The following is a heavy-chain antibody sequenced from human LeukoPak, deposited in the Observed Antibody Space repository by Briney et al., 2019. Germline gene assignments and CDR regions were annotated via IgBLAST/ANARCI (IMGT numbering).Heavy chain of an antibody. J-gene: IGHJ5*02. V-gene: IGHV3-9*01. CDR2: ISWNSGSI. CDR3: AKDSSGWSGWFDP. D-gene: IGHD6-19*01. Sequence: GGSLRLSCAASGFTFDDYAMHWVRQAPGKGLEWVSGISWNSGSIGYADSVKGRFTISRDNAKNSLYLQMNSLRAEDTALCYCAKDSSGWSGWFDPWGQGTLVTVSS. CDR1: GFTFDDYA.